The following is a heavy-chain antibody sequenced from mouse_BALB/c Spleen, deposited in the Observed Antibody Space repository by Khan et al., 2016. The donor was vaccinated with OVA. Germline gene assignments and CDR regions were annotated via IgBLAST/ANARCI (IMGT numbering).Heavy chain of an antibody. J-gene: IGHJ2*01. CDR3: ARNREPDYFDY. V-gene: IGHV2-9*02. Sequence: QMQLEESGPGLVAPSQSLSITCTVSGFSLTSYGVHWVRQPPGNGLEWLGVIWAGGSTNYNSALMSRLSISKDSSKSQVFLKMNSLQTDDTAMYYCARNREPDYFDYWGQGTTLTVSS. CDR1: GFSLTSYG. CDR2: IWAGGST.